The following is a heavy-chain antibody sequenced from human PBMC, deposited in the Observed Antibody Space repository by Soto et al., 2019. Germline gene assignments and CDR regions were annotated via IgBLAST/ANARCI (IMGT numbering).Heavy chain of an antibody. CDR2: ISAYNGNT. V-gene: IGHV1-18*01. Sequence: QVQLVQSGAEVKKPGASVKVSCRASGYTFTSYGISWVRQAPGQGLEWLGWISAYNGNTNYAQKFQGRVTMTTDTSTNTAYMELRSLRSDDSAMYFCARYILSGYYGNYYYYAMEVWGQGTTVAVSS. J-gene: IGHJ6*02. D-gene: IGHD3-9*01. CDR3: ARYILSGYYGNYYYYAMEV. CDR1: GYTFTSYG.